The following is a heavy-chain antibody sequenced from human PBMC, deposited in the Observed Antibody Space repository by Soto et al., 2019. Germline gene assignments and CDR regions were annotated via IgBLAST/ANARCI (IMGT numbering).Heavy chain of an antibody. V-gene: IGHV1-69*01. CDR2: IIPIFGTA. J-gene: IGHJ4*02. D-gene: IGHD5-18*01. CDR3: ARDRGGYSYGQAPFDY. Sequence: QVPLVQSGAEVKKPGSSVKVSCKASGGTFSSYAISWVRQAPGQGLEWMGGIIPIFGTANYAQKFQGRVTITADESTSTAYMELSSLRSEDTAVYYCARDRGGYSYGQAPFDYWGQGTLVTVSS. CDR1: GGTFSSYA.